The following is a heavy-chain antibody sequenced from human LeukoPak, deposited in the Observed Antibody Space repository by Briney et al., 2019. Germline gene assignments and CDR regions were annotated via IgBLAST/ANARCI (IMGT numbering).Heavy chain of an antibody. CDR1: GFTVSSTY. CDR3: ATPKGGSGSHRAPLEY. J-gene: IGHJ4*02. Sequence: GGSLRLSCAASGFTVSSTYMAWARQAPGRGLEWVSIIYSGGTTYYADSVKGRFTISRDNSKNTLYLQMNSLRAEDTAVYYCATPKGGSGSHRAPLEYWGQGTLVTVST. CDR2: IYSGGTT. V-gene: IGHV3-53*05. D-gene: IGHD3-10*01.